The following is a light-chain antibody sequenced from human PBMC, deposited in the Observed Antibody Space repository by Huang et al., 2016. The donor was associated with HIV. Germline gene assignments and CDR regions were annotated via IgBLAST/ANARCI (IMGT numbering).Light chain of an antibody. J-gene: IGKJ2*01. CDR2: WAS. CDR1: QSVLYSSNKKNY. Sequence: DIVMTQSPDSLAVSLGERATINCKSSQSVLYSSNKKNYLAWDQQKPGQPPKLRIYWASTRESGVPDRFSGSGSGTDFTLTISSLQAEDVAVYYCQQYYSTPNTFGQGTKLEIK. V-gene: IGKV4-1*01. CDR3: QQYYSTPNT.